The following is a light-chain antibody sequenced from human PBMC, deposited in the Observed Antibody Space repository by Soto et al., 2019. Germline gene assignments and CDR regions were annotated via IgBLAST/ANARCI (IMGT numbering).Light chain of an antibody. CDR1: SSDVGGYNY. Sequence: QSALTQPASVSGSPGQSITISCTGTSSDVGGYNYVSWYQQHPGKAPKLMIYDVSNRPSWVSNRFSGSKPGNTASLTISGLQAEDEADYYCSSYTSSSTLEGVFGTGTKVTVL. V-gene: IGLV2-14*01. CDR2: DVS. CDR3: SSYTSSSTLEGV. J-gene: IGLJ1*01.